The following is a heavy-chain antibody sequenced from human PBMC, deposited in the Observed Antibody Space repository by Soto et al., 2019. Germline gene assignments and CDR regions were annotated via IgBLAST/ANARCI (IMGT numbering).Heavy chain of an antibody. V-gene: IGHV3-7*03. CDR1: EFTFSSYW. CDR3: ASETSSGTSDY. CDR2: IKQDGSER. D-gene: IGHD1-26*01. Sequence: GGSLRLSCAASEFTFSSYWMSWVRQAPGKGLEWVANIKQDGSERYYVDSVKGRFTISRDNAKNSLFLQMNSLRADDTAVYYCASETSSGTSDYWGQGTLVTISS. J-gene: IGHJ4*02.